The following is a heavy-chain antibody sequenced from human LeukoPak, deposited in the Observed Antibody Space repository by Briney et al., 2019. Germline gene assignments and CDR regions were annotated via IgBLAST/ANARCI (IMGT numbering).Heavy chain of an antibody. V-gene: IGHV3-23*01. J-gene: IGHJ3*02. CDR2: ISGSGGST. CDR3: AKDGTYYYDSSGYYGAFDI. Sequence: PGGSLRLSCAASGFTFSSYAMSWVRQAPGKGLEWVSAISGSGGSTYYADSVKGRFTISRDNSKNTLYLQMNSLRAEDTAVYYCAKDGTYYYDSSGYYGAFDIWGQGTMVTVSP. D-gene: IGHD3-22*01. CDR1: GFTFSSYA.